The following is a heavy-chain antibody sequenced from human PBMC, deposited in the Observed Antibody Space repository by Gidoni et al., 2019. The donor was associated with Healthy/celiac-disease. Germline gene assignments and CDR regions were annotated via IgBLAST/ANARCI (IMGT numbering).Heavy chain of an antibody. CDR3: AKDRDSYGYEGAMDY. Sequence: EVQLLESGGVLVQPGGSLRLSCAASGCTCSSYAMSWVRQAPGKGLEWVSAISGSGGSPYYADSVKGRFTISRDNSKNPLYLQMNSLRAEDTAVYYCAKDRDSYGYEGAMDYWGQGTLVTVSS. J-gene: IGHJ4*02. CDR2: ISGSGGSP. D-gene: IGHD5-18*01. V-gene: IGHV3-23*01. CDR1: GCTCSSYA.